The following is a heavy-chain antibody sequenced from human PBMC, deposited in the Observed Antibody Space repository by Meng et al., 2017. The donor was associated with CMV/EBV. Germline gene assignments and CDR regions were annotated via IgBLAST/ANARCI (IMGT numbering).Heavy chain of an antibody. J-gene: IGHJ4*02. V-gene: IGHV4-34*01. CDR2: INHSGST. D-gene: IGHD3-3*01. Sequence: GSYWSEIRQPPGKGLEWIGEINHSGSTNYNPSLKSRVTISVDTSKNQFSLKLSSVTAADTAVYYCARVDGITIFGVVITEGYYFDYWGQGTLVTVSS. CDR1: GSY. CDR3: ARVDGITIFGVVITEGYYFDY.